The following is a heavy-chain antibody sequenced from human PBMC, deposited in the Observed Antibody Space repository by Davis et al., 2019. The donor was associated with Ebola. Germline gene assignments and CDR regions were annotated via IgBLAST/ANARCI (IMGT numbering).Heavy chain of an antibody. Sequence: ASVKVSCKASGYTFTGYYMHWVRQAPGQGLEWMGWIDPNSGGTNYAQKFQGRVTMTRDTSISTAYMELSRLRSDDTAVYYCAGPTPMVQGVSRYYYYGMDVWGQGTTVTVSS. CDR2: IDPNSGGT. D-gene: IGHD3-10*01. CDR1: GYTFTGYY. J-gene: IGHJ6*02. V-gene: IGHV1-2*02. CDR3: AGPTPMVQGVSRYYYYGMDV.